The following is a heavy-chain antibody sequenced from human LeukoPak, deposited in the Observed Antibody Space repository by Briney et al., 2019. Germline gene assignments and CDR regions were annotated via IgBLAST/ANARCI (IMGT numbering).Heavy chain of an antibody. CDR1: GFTFSSYS. D-gene: IGHD2-15*01. V-gene: IGHV3-21*01. CDR3: ARDLTVHCSGGSCSRFDY. J-gene: IGHJ4*02. CDR2: VSSSSSYI. Sequence: GGSLRLSCAASGFTFSSYSMNWVRQAPGKGLEWVSSVSSSSSYIKYADSVKGRFTISRDNAKKSLYLQMSSLRAEDTAVYYCARDLTVHCSGGSCSRFDYWGQGTLVTVSS.